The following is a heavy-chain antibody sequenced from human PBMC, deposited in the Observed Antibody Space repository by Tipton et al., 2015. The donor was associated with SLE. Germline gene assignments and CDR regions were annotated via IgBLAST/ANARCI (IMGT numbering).Heavy chain of an antibody. Sequence: TLSLTCTVSGGSISSYYWSWIRQPPGKGLEWIGYIYYSGSTNYNPSLKSRVTISVDTSKNQFSLKLSSVTAADTAVYYCARVRDSSGHVDYWGQGTLVTVSS. J-gene: IGHJ4*02. CDR1: GGSISSYY. V-gene: IGHV4-59*01. CDR3: ARVRDSSGHVDY. CDR2: IYYSGST. D-gene: IGHD3-22*01.